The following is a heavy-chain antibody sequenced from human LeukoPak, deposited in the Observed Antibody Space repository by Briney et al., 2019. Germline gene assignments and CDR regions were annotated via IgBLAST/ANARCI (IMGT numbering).Heavy chain of an antibody. CDR2: ISSSSTYI. J-gene: IGHJ4*02. CDR1: GFTFSSYS. D-gene: IGHD5-18*01. Sequence: GGSLRLSCAASGFTFSSYSMSWVRQAPGKGLEWVSSISSSSTYISYADSVKGRFIISRDNSKNTLYLQMNSLRAEDTAVYYCARGGATGYSYGPDFDYWGQGTLVTVSS. CDR3: ARGGATGYSYGPDFDY. V-gene: IGHV3-21*01.